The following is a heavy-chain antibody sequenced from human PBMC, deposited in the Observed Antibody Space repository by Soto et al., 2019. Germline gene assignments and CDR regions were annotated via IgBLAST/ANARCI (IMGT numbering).Heavy chain of an antibody. CDR2: RYHSGGT. D-gene: IGHD2-15*01. CDR1: GGSVPSNAW. V-gene: IGHV4-4*02. J-gene: IGHJ6*02. Sequence: QVQLQESGPGLVKPSGTLSLTCAVSGGSVPSNAWWCGVRQPPGKGLQRIGERYHSGGTNYNPSLKSRVAISVDESKKQFSLRLSSVTAADTDIYYCARGIFTNYHGMDVWGQGTTVTVSS. CDR3: ARGIFTNYHGMDV.